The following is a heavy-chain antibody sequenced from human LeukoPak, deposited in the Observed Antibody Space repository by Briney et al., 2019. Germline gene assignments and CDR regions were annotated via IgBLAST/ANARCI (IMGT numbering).Heavy chain of an antibody. J-gene: IGHJ4*02. CDR2: MNPNSGNT. D-gene: IGHD6-19*01. V-gene: IGHV1-8*03. Sequence: ASVKVSCKTSGYTFTSYDINWVRQATGQGLEWMGWMNPNSGNTGYAQKFQGRVTITRNTSISTAYMELSSLRSEDAAVYYCAPGTSKQWLPLDYWGQGTLVTVSS. CDR1: GYTFTSYD. CDR3: APGTSKQWLPLDY.